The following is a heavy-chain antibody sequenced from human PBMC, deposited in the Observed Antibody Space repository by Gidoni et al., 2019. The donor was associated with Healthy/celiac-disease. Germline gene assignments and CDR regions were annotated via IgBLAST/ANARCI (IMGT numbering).Heavy chain of an antibody. D-gene: IGHD6-6*01. J-gene: IGHJ4*02. CDR3: AREGVSSSSAFDY. Sequence: QVQLVQSGAEGKKPGYSVKVSCKDSGGTFSSYAISWVRQAPGQGLEWMGGIIPIFGTANYAQKFQGRVTITADKSTSTAYMELSSLRSEDTAVYYCAREGVSSSSAFDYWGQGTLVTVSS. V-gene: IGHV1-69*06. CDR1: GGTFSSYA. CDR2: IIPIFGTA.